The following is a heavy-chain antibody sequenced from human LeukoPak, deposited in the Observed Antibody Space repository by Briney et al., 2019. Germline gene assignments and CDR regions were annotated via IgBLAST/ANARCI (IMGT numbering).Heavy chain of an antibody. V-gene: IGHV4-59*01. CDR3: AGPYSSGWRGGFDY. D-gene: IGHD6-19*01. J-gene: IGHJ4*02. Sequence: SETLSLTCTVSGGSISSYYWSWIRQPPGKGLEWIGCIYYSGSTNYNPSLNSQVTISVDTSKNQFSLKLSSVTAADTAVYYCAGPYSSGWRGGFDYWGQGALVTVSS. CDR1: GGSISSYY. CDR2: IYYSGST.